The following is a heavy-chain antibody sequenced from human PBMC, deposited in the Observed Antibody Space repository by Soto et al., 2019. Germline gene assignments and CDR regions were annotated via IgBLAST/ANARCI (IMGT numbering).Heavy chain of an antibody. J-gene: IGHJ4*02. Sequence: PGGSLRLSCASSGGTFSSYWMSWVRQATGKGLEWVSAFRGDGTGAHYADSVKGRFTVSRDNSKNSLYLHMSSLRAEDTAVYYCTKLPQYDILTGYLNYFDYWGQGTLVTVSS. CDR2: FRGDGTGA. CDR3: TKLPQYDILTGYLNYFDY. CDR1: GGTFSSYW. V-gene: IGHV3-23*01. D-gene: IGHD3-9*01.